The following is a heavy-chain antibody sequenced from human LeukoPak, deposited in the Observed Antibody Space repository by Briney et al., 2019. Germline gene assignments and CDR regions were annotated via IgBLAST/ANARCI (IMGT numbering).Heavy chain of an antibody. CDR2: ISAYNGNT. J-gene: IGHJ5*02. CDR1: GYTFTGYY. Sequence: GASVKVSCKASGYTFTGYYMHWVRQAPGQGLEWMGWISAYNGNTNYAQKLQGRVTMTTDTSTSTAYMELRSLRSDDTAVYYCARVGQGITMVRVLPKNWFDPWGQGTLVTVSS. D-gene: IGHD3-10*01. CDR3: ARVGQGITMVRVLPKNWFDP. V-gene: IGHV1-18*04.